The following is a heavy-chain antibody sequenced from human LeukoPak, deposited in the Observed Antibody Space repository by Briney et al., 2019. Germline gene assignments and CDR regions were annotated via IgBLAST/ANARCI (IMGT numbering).Heavy chain of an antibody. D-gene: IGHD3-3*01. V-gene: IGHV3-23*01. Sequence: GGSLRLSCAASDFSFITYAMSWVRQAPGKGLEWVSTISGGGDVTYYADSVKGRFTISRDNAKNSLYLQMNSLRAEDTALYYCAREIKRITIFGVVVSPNNWFDPWGQGTLVTVSS. CDR1: DFSFITYA. CDR2: ISGGGDVT. J-gene: IGHJ5*02. CDR3: AREIKRITIFGVVVSPNNWFDP.